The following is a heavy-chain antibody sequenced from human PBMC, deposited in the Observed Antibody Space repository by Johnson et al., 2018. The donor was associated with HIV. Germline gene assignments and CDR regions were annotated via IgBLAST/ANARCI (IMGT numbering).Heavy chain of an antibody. J-gene: IGHJ3*02. CDR3: AKDFGLDWGNGFDI. V-gene: IGHV3-30*02. Sequence: QVQLVESGGGVVQPGRSLRLSCAASGFSFSNYGMHWVRQAPGKGLEWVTFIQYDGSNKYYADSVKCRFTISRDNSKNTLYLEMNSLRAEDTAVYYCAKDFGLDWGNGFDIWGQGTMVTVSS. CDR1: GFSFSNYG. CDR2: IQYDGSNK. D-gene: IGHD3-16*01.